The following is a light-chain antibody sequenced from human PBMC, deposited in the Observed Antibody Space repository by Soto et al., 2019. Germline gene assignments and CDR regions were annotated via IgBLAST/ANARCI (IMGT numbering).Light chain of an antibody. CDR3: QQYNIYPLT. CDR2: AAS. Sequence: DVQMTQSPSSLSASVGDRVTITCRASQDINSYLAWYQQKPGNAPNSLIYAASSFQTGVPSRFSGSESGTDFTLTINNLQPEDSATYYCQQYNIYPLTFGGGTKVEIK. V-gene: IGKV1D-16*01. J-gene: IGKJ4*01. CDR1: QDINSY.